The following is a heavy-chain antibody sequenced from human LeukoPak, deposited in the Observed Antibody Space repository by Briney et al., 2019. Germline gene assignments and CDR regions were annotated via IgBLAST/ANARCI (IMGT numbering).Heavy chain of an antibody. CDR2: ISAYNDDT. D-gene: IGHD6-13*01. V-gene: IGHV1-18*01. CDR1: GYTFTSSG. CDR3: ARDFWLAAGKAGDY. Sequence: GASVKVSCKASGYTFTSSGVSWVRQAPGQGLEWMGWISAYNDDTKYAQKFQGRVTMTTDTSTSTAYMELRSLRSDDTAVYYCARDFWLAAGKAGDYWGQGTLVTVSS. J-gene: IGHJ4*02.